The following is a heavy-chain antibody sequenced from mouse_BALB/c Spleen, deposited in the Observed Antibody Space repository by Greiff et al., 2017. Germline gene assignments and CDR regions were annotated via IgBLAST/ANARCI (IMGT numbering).Heavy chain of an antibody. D-gene: IGHD1-1*01. Sequence: EVQVVESGGGLVQPGGSLKLSCAASGFTFSSYGMSWVRQTPDKRLELVATINSNGGSTYYPDSVKGRFTISRDNAKNTLYLQMSSLKSEDTAMYYCARDTYYGSSFDYWGQGTTLTVSS. CDR2: INSNGGST. CDR3: ARDTYYGSSFDY. CDR1: GFTFSSYG. J-gene: IGHJ2*01. V-gene: IGHV5-6-3*01.